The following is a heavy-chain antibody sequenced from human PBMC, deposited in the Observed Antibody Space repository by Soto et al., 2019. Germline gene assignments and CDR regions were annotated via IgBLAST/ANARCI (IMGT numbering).Heavy chain of an antibody. CDR2: IYPGDSDT. J-gene: IGHJ4*02. CDR1: GYSFTSYW. V-gene: IGHV5-51*01. D-gene: IGHD3-10*01. Sequence: GESLKISCKGSGYSFTSYWIGWVRQMPGKGLEWMGIIYPGDSDTRYSPSFQGQVTISADKSISTAYLQWSSLKASDTAMYYCERRYNYYGSGSYWGQTNAFDYLGQGTLVTVSS. CDR3: ERRYNYYGSGSYWGQTNAFDY.